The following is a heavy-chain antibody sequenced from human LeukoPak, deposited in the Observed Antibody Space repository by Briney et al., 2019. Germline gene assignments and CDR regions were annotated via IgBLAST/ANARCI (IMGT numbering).Heavy chain of an antibody. CDR3: ARERFGELLRVPYYFDC. V-gene: IGHV1-69*04. Sequence: ASVKVSCKASGGSFSSYAISWVRQAPGQGLEWMGRIIPILGMANYAQKFQGRVTITADKSTSSAYMELSSLRSEDTAVYYCARERFGELLRVPYYFDCWGREPWSPSPQ. CDR1: GGSFSSYA. CDR2: IIPILGMA. D-gene: IGHD3-10*01. J-gene: IGHJ4*02.